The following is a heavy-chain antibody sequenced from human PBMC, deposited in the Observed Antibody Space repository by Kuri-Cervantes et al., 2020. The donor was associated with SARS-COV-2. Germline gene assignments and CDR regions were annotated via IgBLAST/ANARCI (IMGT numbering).Heavy chain of an antibody. Sequence: GESLKISCQGSGYSFSSYWIGWVRQMPGKGLEWMGRIDPTDSYTNYSPSFQGHVTLSVDKSTTTAHLQWTSLQASDTAIYYCARHFRHKDWLIPEVSTYFDSWGQGTLVTVSS. J-gene: IGHJ4*02. V-gene: IGHV5-10-1*01. CDR1: GYSFSSYW. CDR2: IDPTDSYT. CDR3: ARHFRHKDWLIPEVSTYFDS. D-gene: IGHD3-22*01.